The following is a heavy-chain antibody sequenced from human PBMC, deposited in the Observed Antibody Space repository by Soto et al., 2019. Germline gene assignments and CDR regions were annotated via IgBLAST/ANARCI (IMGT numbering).Heavy chain of an antibody. CDR3: AITSWSYSYQLLYRVDGMDV. V-gene: IGHV1-2*02. D-gene: IGHD2-2*02. CDR1: GYTFTGYY. Sequence: RASVKVSCKASGYTFTGYYMHWVRQAPGQGLEWMGWINPNSGGTNYAQKFQGRITMTRDTSISTAYMELSRLRSDDTAVYYCAITSWSYSYQLLYRVDGMDVWGQGTTVTVSS. CDR2: INPNSGGT. J-gene: IGHJ6*02.